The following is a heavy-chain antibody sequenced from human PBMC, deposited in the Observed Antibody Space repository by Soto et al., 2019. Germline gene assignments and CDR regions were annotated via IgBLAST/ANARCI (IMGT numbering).Heavy chain of an antibody. CDR2: ISGSGGST. CDR1: GFTFSSYA. CDR3: AKAANDYDISGYAYYFDY. J-gene: IGHJ4*02. V-gene: IGHV3-23*01. Sequence: GGSLRISCAASGFTFSSYAMSWVRQAPGKGLEWVSAISGSGGSTYYADSVKGRFTISRDNSKNTLYLQMNSLRAEDTAVYYCAKAANDYDISGYAYYFDYWGQGTLVSVSS. D-gene: IGHD3-22*01.